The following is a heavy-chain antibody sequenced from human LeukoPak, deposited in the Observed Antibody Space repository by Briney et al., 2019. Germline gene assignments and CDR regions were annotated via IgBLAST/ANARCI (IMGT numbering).Heavy chain of an antibody. CDR3: ARDERDYDILTGYPHPYNWFDP. V-gene: IGHV3-7*01. CDR2: IKQDGSEK. Sequence: GGSLRLSCAAAGFTFSNYWMNWVRQAPGKGLEWVAYIKQDGSEKYYVDSVKGRFTISRDNAKNSLYLQMNSLRAEDTAVYYCARDERDYDILTGYPHPYNWFDPWGQGTLVTVSS. J-gene: IGHJ5*02. CDR1: GFTFSNYW. D-gene: IGHD3-9*01.